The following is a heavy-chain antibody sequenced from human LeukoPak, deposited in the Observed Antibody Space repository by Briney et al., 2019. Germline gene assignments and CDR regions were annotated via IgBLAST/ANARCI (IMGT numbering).Heavy chain of an antibody. D-gene: IGHD5-18*01. V-gene: IGHV3-7*04. CDR1: GFTFSTYW. CDR3: ARGYTCGY. J-gene: IGHJ4*02. Sequence: AGSLRLSCAASGFTFSTYWMSWVRQAPGKGLEWVANIKEDGSEINYADAVRRRFTISRDNAKNSLYLQMNSLRAEDTAVYYCARGYTCGYWGQGTLVIVSS. CDR2: IKEDGSEI.